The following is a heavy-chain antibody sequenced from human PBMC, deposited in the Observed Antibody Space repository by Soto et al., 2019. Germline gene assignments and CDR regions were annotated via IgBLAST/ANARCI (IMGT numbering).Heavy chain of an antibody. J-gene: IGHJ6*02. Sequence: EMHLVDSGGGLVKPGGSLRLSCAASGFTFSHAWMSWVRQAPGKGLEWVGRIKSRADGGTKDYGAPVRGRFTISRDNAKNSLYLQMNRLRAEDTAVYYCARVSWREKYGMDVWGQGTTVTVSS. CDR3: ARVSWREKYGMDV. V-gene: IGHV3-15*01. CDR2: IKSRADGGTK. CDR1: GFTFSHAW.